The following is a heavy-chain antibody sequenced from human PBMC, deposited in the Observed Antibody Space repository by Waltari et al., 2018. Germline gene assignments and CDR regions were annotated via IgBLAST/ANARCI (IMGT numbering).Heavy chain of an antibody. V-gene: IGHV1-69*13. CDR2: IIPIFGTA. CDR3: ASSPVGWGRTSCYAFDY. D-gene: IGHD2-2*01. J-gene: IGHJ4*02. Sequence: QVQLVQSGAEVKKPGSSVKVSCKASGGTFSSYAISWVRQAPGQGLEWMGGIIPIFGTANYAQKFQGRVTITADESTSTAYMELSSLRSEDTAVYYCASSPVGWGRTSCYAFDYWGQGTLVTVSS. CDR1: GGTFSSYA.